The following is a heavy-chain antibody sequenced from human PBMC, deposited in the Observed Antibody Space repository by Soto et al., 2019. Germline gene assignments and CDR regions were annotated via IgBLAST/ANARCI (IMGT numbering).Heavy chain of an antibody. D-gene: IGHD6-6*01. Sequence: EVQLVETGGGLIQPGGSLRLSCAASGFTVSSNYMSWVRQAPGKGLEWVSVIYSGGSTYYADSVKGRFTISRDNSKNTLYLQMNSLRAEDTAVYYCARGLTLYSSSSVSYYYYYGMDVW. CDR2: IYSGGST. V-gene: IGHV3-53*02. J-gene: IGHJ6*01. CDR3: ARGLTLYSSSSVSYYYYYGMDV. CDR1: GFTVSSNY.